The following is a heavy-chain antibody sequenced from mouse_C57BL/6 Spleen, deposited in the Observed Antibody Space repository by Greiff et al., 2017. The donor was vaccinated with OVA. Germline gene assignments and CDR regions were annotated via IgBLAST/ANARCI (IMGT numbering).Heavy chain of an antibody. CDR3: TRVTTGGFAY. V-gene: IGHV5-9-1*02. J-gene: IGHJ3*01. D-gene: IGHD1-1*01. Sequence: EVKVEESGEGLVKPGGSLKLSCAASGFTFSSYAMSWVRQTPEKRLEWVAYISSGGDYIYYADTVKGRFTISRDNARNTLNLQMSSLKSEDTAMYYCTRVTTGGFAYWGQGTLVTVSA. CDR2: ISSGGDYI. CDR1: GFTFSSYA.